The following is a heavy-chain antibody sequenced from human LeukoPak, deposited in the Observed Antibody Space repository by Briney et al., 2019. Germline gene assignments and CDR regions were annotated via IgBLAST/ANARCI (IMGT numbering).Heavy chain of an antibody. CDR1: GFTFSSYA. Sequence: PGGSLRLSCSASGFTFSSYAMHWVRQAPGKGLEYVSAISSNGGSTYYADSVKGRFTISRDNSKNTLYLQMSSLRAEDTAVYYCVRGYCSSTSCWSGALFDYWGQGTLVTVSS. CDR3: VRGYCSSTSCWSGALFDY. J-gene: IGHJ4*02. D-gene: IGHD2-2*01. V-gene: IGHV3-64D*06. CDR2: ISSNGGST.